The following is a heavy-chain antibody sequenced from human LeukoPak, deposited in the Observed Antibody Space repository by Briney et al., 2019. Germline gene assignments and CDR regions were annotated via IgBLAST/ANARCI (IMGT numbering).Heavy chain of an antibody. V-gene: IGHV4-59*01. D-gene: IGHD5-18*01. Sequence: SETLSLTCTVSGGSLSSYYCSWVRQPPGEGLEWVGYIYYRGSTNYNPSLKSRFTISVNTPNDQFSLNRTAVPPAHTPLNYCARDNKPRIRFDYWGQGTLLTVSS. CDR2: IYYRGST. CDR3: ARDNKPRIRFDY. J-gene: IGHJ4*02. CDR1: GGSLSSYY.